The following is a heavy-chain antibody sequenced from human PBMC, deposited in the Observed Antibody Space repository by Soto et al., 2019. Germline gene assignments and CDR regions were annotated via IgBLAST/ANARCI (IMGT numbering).Heavy chain of an antibody. V-gene: IGHV3-30*18. Sequence: PGGSLRLSCAASGFTFSSYGMHWVRQAPGKGLEWVALISYDGSKKYYADSVKGRFTISRDNSKNTLYLQMNSLRAEDTAVYYCGKVERDYYYYYGMDVWGQGTTVTVSS. CDR1: GFTFSSYG. CDR2: ISYDGSKK. J-gene: IGHJ6*02. CDR3: GKVERDYYYYYGMDV.